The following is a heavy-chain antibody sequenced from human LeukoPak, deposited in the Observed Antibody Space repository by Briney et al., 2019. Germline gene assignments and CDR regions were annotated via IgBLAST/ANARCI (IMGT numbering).Heavy chain of an antibody. CDR2: INHTGST. Sequence: SETLSLTCTVQGGSLRGAYWTWIRQPPGKGLEWIGEINHTGSTNYNPSFKSRVTMSADTPKNQFSLNLTSVTAADTALYYCARGPVRLARPYDYWGQGTLVTVSS. CDR1: GGSLRGAY. J-gene: IGHJ4*02. CDR3: ARGPVRLARPYDY. D-gene: IGHD3-9*01. V-gene: IGHV4-34*01.